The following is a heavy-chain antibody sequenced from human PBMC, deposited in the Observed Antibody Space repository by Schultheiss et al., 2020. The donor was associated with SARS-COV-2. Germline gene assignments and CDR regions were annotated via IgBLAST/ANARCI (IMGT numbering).Heavy chain of an antibody. CDR3: ARDSGDDYYDSSGYYRTSYFDL. CDR1: GFTFSSYG. D-gene: IGHD3-22*01. V-gene: IGHV3-33*01. J-gene: IGHJ2*01. CDR2: IWYDGSNK. Sequence: AGSLRLSCAASGFTFSSYGMHWVRQAPGKGLEWVAVIWYDGSNKYYADSVKGRFTISRDNSKNTLYLQMNSLRAEDTAVYYCARDSGDDYYDSSGYYRTSYFDLWGRGTLVTVSS.